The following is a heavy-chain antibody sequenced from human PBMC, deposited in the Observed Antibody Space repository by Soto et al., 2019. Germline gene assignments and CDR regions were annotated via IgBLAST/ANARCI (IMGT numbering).Heavy chain of an antibody. CDR1: GGSFSNYA. J-gene: IGHJ4*02. CDR3: ASDRHHSGFEV. D-gene: IGHD3-9*01. Sequence: QVHLVQSGAEVKKPGSSVRVSCKASGGSFSNYAVTWVRQAPGQRLEWMGGITPMFGIANYAQKFQGRVTLTADESTGTAYMELSSLRSDDTATYYCASDRHHSGFEVWGQGTLVTVSS. V-gene: IGHV1-69*01. CDR2: ITPMFGIA.